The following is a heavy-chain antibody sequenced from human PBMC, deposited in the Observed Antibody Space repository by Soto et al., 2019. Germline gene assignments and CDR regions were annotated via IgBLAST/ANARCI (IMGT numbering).Heavy chain of an antibody. J-gene: IGHJ6*02. CDR1: GGSIRSHY. CDR3: ARDGREASGMDV. Sequence: SETLSITSTVSGGSIRSHYWGWVRQAPGKGLEWIGHIYYRGSTNYNPSLRSRSTISVDASKSQFSLKLNSVTTADTAVYYCARDGREASGMDVWGQGTKVT. CDR2: IYYRGST. D-gene: IGHD1-26*01. V-gene: IGHV4-59*11.